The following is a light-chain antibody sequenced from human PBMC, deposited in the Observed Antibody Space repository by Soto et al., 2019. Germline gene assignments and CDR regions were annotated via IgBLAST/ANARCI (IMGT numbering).Light chain of an antibody. CDR2: GAS. CDR3: QQSFSTPAT. Sequence: DLQMTQSPPSLSASVGDSVTITCRASQNITTYLNWYQQKPGEAPSLLIYGASNLRSGVPSRFTASGSGTDFTLTISSLQPENFATYYCQQSFSTPATFGQGT. J-gene: IGKJ1*01. V-gene: IGKV1-39*01. CDR1: QNITTY.